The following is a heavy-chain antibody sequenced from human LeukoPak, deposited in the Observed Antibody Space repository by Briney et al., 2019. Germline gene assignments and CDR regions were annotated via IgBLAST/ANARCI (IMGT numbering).Heavy chain of an antibody. J-gene: IGHJ4*02. CDR2: IYYSGST. Sequence: SETLSLTCAVSGGSISSSNWWSWVRQPPGKGLEWIGSIYYSGSTYYNPSLKSRVTISVDTSKNQFSLKLSSVTAADTAVYYCARREARDDYWGQGTLVTVSS. CDR3: ARREARDDY. V-gene: IGHV4-39*01. D-gene: IGHD6-6*01. CDR1: GGSISSSNW.